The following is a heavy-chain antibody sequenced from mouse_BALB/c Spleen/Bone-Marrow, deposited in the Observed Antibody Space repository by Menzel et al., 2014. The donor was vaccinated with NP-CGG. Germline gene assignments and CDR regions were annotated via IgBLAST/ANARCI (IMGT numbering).Heavy chain of an antibody. CDR3: ARAYYVNYDAMDY. CDR1: GYTFSSYW. CDR2: ILPGSGST. D-gene: IGHD2-10*01. J-gene: IGHJ4*01. V-gene: IGHV1-9*01. Sequence: VQLQQSGAELMKPGASMKISCKATGYTFSSYWIERVKQRPGHGLEWIGEILPGSGSTNYNGRFKGKATFTADTSSNTAYMQLSSLTSEDSAVYYCARAYYVNYDAMDYWGQGTSVTVSS.